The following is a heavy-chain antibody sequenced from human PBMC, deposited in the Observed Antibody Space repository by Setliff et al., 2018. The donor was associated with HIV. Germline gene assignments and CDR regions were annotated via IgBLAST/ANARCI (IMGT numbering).Heavy chain of an antibody. CDR2: VSGYNGNA. CDR3: ARGALGGYFDY. V-gene: IGHV1-18*01. Sequence: EASVKVSCKASGYNFNSYGLNWVRQAPGHGLEWMGRVSGYNGNANYAQKFQGRVTMTIDTSTTTAYMELRSLSSDDTAVYYCARGALGGYFDYWGPGTLVTVSS. D-gene: IGHD3-16*01. CDR1: GYNFNSYG. J-gene: IGHJ4*02.